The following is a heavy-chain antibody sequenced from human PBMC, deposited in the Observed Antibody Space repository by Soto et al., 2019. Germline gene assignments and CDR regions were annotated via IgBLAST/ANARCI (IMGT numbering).Heavy chain of an antibody. CDR1: GFSLSTNRVG. J-gene: IGHJ4*02. Sequence: QITLKESGPTLVKPTQTLTLTCTFSGFSLSTNRVGLGWIRQPPGNALGWLALIYWDDDKRYSPSLKRKLAITKDTSKNQVVLIMTNMDPVDTATYYCPHSLVNRGGDLDYWGQGTLVTVSS. CDR3: PHSLVNRGGDLDY. V-gene: IGHV2-5*02. CDR2: IYWDDDK. D-gene: IGHD2-21*02.